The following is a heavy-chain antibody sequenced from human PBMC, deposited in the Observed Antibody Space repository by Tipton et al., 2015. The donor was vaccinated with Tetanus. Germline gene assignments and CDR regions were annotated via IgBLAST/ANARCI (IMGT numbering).Heavy chain of an antibody. CDR2: IYPGDSDT. V-gene: IGHV5-51*01. CDR3: ARHAGATVYYYYMDV. D-gene: IGHD1-26*01. CDR1: GYSFTSYW. J-gene: IGHJ6*03. Sequence: QLVQSGAEVKKPGESLKISCKGSGYSFTSYWIGWVRQMPGKGLEWMGIIYPGDSDTRYSPSFQGQVTISADKSISTAYLQWSSLKATDTAMYYCARHAGATVYYYYMDVWGKGTTVTVSS.